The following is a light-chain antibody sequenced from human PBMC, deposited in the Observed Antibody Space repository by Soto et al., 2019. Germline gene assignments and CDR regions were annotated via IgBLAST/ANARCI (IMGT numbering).Light chain of an antibody. Sequence: EIVLTQSPGTLSLSPGERSTLSCRASQSVSSSYLAWYQQKPGQAPRLLIYGASTRATGIPARFSVSQSGTEFTLTISSLLSEDFAVYSCQQYNNWPLTFGGGTKVDIK. V-gene: IGKV3D-15*01. CDR3: QQYNNWPLT. J-gene: IGKJ4*01. CDR2: GAS. CDR1: QSVSSSY.